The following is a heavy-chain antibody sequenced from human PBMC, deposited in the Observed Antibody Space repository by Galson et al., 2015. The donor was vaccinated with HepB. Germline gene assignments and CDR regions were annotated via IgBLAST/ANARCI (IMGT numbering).Heavy chain of an antibody. Sequence: SVKVSCKASGYTFSSYSITWVRQAPGQGLEWMGWISPYNRYTNYNPSLKSRVTISVDTSKNQFSLKLSSVTAADTAVYYCAAAVVFPAGISYYYYALDVWGQGTTVTVSS. J-gene: IGHJ6*02. V-gene: IGHV1-18*01. CDR3: AAAVVFPAGISYYYYALDV. CDR1: GYTFSSYS. D-gene: IGHD2-2*02. CDR2: ISPYNRYT.